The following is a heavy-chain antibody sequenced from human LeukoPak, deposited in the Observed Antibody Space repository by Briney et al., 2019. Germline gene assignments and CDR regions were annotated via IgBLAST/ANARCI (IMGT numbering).Heavy chain of an antibody. CDR2: IYYSGST. J-gene: IGHJ4*02. CDR1: GGSISNYY. V-gene: IGHV4-59*08. CDR3: ARRAYGSGSFNRYYFDY. D-gene: IGHD3-10*01. Sequence: SETLSLTCTVPGGSISNYYWSWIRQPPEKGLEWIGYIYYSGSTNYNPSLKSRVTISVDTSKNQFSLKLNSVTAADTAVYYCARRAYGSGSFNRYYFDYWGQGTLVAVSS.